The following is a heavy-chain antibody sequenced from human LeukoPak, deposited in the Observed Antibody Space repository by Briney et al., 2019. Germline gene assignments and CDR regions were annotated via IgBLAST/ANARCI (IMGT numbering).Heavy chain of an antibody. J-gene: IGHJ4*02. CDR2: LYSDGNT. CDR1: GFTVITND. Sequence: PGGSLRLSCAASGFTVITNDMTWVRHAPGKGLEWVSVLYSDGNTKYADSVQGRFTISRDNSKNTLYLEMNSLSPDATAVYYCPRGVEPLGANTLAYWGEGTLVTVSS. D-gene: IGHD1-14*01. CDR3: PRGVEPLGANTLAY. V-gene: IGHV3-53*01.